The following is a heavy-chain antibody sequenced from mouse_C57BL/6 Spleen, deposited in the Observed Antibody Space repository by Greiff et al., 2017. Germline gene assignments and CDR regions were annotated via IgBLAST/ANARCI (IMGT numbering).Heavy chain of an antibody. D-gene: IGHD4-1*01. J-gene: IGHJ2*01. CDR2: ISYDGSN. Sequence: ESGPGLVKPSQSLSLTCSVTGYSITSGYYWNWIRQFPGNKLEWMGYISYDGSNNYNPSLKNRISITRDTSKNQFFLKLNSVTTEDTATYYCARVTALYYFDYWGQGTTLTVSS. CDR3: ARVTALYYFDY. CDR1: GYSITSGYY. V-gene: IGHV3-6*01.